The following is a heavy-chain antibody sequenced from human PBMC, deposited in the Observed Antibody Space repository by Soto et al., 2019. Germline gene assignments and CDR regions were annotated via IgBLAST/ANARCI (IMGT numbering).Heavy chain of an antibody. CDR2: ISDSGGLT. J-gene: IGHJ3*02. CDR3: ARRAFGSSRAFDI. D-gene: IGHD6-6*01. CDR1: GFAFSSYP. Sequence: GGSLRLSCGASGFAFSSYPMSWARRAPEKGLEWVSGISDSGGLTYNADSVKGRFTISRDNSKNTLYLQMNSLRAEDTAVYYCARRAFGSSRAFDIWGQGTVVTVSS. V-gene: IGHV3-23*01.